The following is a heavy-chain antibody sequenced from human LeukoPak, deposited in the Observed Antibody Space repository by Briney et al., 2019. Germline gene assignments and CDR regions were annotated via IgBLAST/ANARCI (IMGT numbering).Heavy chain of an antibody. Sequence: GGSLRLSCAASGFPFSSYGIHWVRQAPGKGLEWVAVIWYDGSTKYYADSVKGRFTISRDNSKNTLYLQMDSLRAEDTAVYYCAKESYYDSSGPNYYGMDVWGQGTTVTVSS. CDR3: AKESYYDSSGPNYYGMDV. CDR1: GFPFSSYG. J-gene: IGHJ6*02. V-gene: IGHV3-33*06. CDR2: IWYDGSTK. D-gene: IGHD3-22*01.